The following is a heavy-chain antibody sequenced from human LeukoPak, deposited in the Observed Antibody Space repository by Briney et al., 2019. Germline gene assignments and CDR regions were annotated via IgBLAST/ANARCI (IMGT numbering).Heavy chain of an antibody. J-gene: IGHJ3*02. D-gene: IGHD6-6*01. CDR2: INPNSGGT. Sequence: RTSVKVSCKASGYTFTGYYMHWVRQAPGQGLEWMGWINPNSGGTNYAQKFQGRVTMTRDTSISTAYMELSRLRSDDTAVYYCARESRIAARPGAFDIWGQGTMVTVSS. V-gene: IGHV1-2*02. CDR3: ARESRIAARPGAFDI. CDR1: GYTFTGYY.